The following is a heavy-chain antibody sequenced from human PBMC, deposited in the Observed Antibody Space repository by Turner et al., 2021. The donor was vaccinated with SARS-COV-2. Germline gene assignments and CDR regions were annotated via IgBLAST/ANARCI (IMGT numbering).Heavy chain of an antibody. Sequence: QLQLQESGPGLVKPSETLSLTCTVSGGPISSSPYYWGWIRQPPGKGLEWSGSIDYSGSTYYNPSLKSRVTISVETSKNQFSLKLSSVTAADTAVYCERRSEGYYGSGSHWFDPWGQGTLVTVSS. V-gene: IGHV4-39*01. J-gene: IGHJ5*02. CDR3: ERRSEGYYGSGSHWFDP. D-gene: IGHD3-10*01. CDR2: IDYSGST. CDR1: GGPISSSPYY.